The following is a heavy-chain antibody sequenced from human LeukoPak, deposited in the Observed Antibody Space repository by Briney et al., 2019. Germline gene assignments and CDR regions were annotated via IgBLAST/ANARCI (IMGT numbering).Heavy chain of an antibody. Sequence: SETLSLTCAVSGYSISSRNYWGWIRQPPGKGLEWIGSIYHSGTTYYNPSLKSRVTISVDPSTNQFSLKLNSVTAADTAVYHCTRDYDSRGYHDTWGQGTLVTVSS. J-gene: IGHJ5*02. CDR3: TRDYDSRGYHDT. CDR2: IYHSGTT. D-gene: IGHD3-22*01. CDR1: GYSISSRNY. V-gene: IGHV4-38-2*02.